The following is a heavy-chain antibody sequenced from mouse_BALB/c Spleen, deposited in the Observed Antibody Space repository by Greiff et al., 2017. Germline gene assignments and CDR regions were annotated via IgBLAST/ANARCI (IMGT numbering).Heavy chain of an antibody. CDR2: INPGSGGT. CDR1: GYAFTNYL. Sequence: QVQLQQSGAELVRPGTSVTVSCKASGYAFTNYLIEWVKQRPGQGLEWIGVINPGSGGTNYNEKFKGKATLTADKSSSTAYMQLSSLTSDDSAVYFCARDYYGNYFDYWGQGTTLTVSS. D-gene: IGHD2-1*01. J-gene: IGHJ2*01. CDR3: ARDYYGNYFDY. V-gene: IGHV1-54*01.